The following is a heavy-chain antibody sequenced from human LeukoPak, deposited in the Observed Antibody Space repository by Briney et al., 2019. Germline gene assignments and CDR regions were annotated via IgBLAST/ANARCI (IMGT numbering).Heavy chain of an antibody. D-gene: IGHD2-15*01. CDR3: ARDGGDCSGDSCYVDY. J-gene: IGHJ4*02. Sequence: GGSLRLSCAASGFTFSNYWMTWVRQAPGKGLEWVANIKHDGSEDYYLDSVKGRFTISRDNAKSSMWLQMNSLRAEDTALYYCARDGGDCSGDSCYVDYWGQGTLVTVSS. V-gene: IGHV3-7*03. CDR2: IKHDGSED. CDR1: GFTFSNYW.